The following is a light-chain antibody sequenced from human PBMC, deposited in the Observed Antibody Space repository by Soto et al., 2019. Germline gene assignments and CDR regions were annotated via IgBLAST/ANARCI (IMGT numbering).Light chain of an antibody. CDR1: QSVGSY. CDR3: QQRSNWPSLT. Sequence: EIVMTQSPATLSVSPGARATLSCRASQSVGSYLAWYRHKPGQAPRLLLSDASNRATGIPARFSGSGSETDFTLTISSLEPEDSAVYYCQQRSNWPSLTFGGGTKVDIK. CDR2: DAS. J-gene: IGKJ4*01. V-gene: IGKV3-11*01.